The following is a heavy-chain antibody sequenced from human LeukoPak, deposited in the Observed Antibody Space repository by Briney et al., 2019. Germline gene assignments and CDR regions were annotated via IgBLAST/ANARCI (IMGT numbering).Heavy chain of an antibody. D-gene: IGHD3-10*01. CDR3: ARDRSQEFDP. Sequence: PGGSLRLSCAASRFIFRNYGMHWVRQAPGKGLAWVTFISSDGTNKDCADSVKGRFTISRDNSKNTLYLQMNRLKDDDTAVYYCARDRSQEFDPWGQGTLVTVSS. V-gene: IGHV3-30*04. CDR2: ISSDGTNK. J-gene: IGHJ5*02. CDR1: RFIFRNYG.